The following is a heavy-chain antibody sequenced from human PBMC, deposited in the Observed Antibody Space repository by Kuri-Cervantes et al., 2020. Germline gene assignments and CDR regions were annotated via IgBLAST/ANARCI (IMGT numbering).Heavy chain of an antibody. Sequence: GGSLRLSCAASGFTVSSNYMSWVRQAPGKGLEWVAVISYDGSNKYYADSVKGRFTISRDNSKNTLYLQMNSLRAEDTAVYYCAKDRRVRFLEWLFTLWGQGTLVTVSS. D-gene: IGHD3-3*01. CDR2: ISYDGSNK. V-gene: IGHV3-30*18. CDR1: GFTVSSNY. CDR3: AKDRRVRFLEWLFTL. J-gene: IGHJ4*02.